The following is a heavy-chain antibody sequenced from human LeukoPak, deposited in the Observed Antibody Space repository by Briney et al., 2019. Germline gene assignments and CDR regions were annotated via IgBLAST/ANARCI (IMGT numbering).Heavy chain of an antibody. CDR3: ARGAAMVRGYFDY. D-gene: IGHD5-18*01. V-gene: IGHV3-7*01. CDR2: IKEDGREK. J-gene: IGHJ4*02. CDR1: GFTFSSSW. Sequence: PGGSLRLSCATSGFTFSSSWMSWVRQAPGKGLECVANIKEDGREKYYVDSVKGRFTISRDNAKNSLYLQMSSLRAEDTAVYYCARGAAMVRGYFDYWGQGTLVTVSS.